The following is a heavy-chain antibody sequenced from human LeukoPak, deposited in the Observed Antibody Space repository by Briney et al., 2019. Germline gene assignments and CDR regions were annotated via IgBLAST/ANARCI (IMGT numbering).Heavy chain of an antibody. Sequence: PSETLSLTCAVYGGTFSGYHWSWIRQPPGKGLEWIGDIDYSGSANCNPSLKSRVTTSVDTSKNQFSLKLSSVTAADTAVYYCARARGTEAIDYWGQGTLVTVSS. J-gene: IGHJ4*02. D-gene: IGHD6-25*01. CDR2: IDYSGSA. V-gene: IGHV4-34*01. CDR1: GGTFSGYH. CDR3: ARARGTEAIDY.